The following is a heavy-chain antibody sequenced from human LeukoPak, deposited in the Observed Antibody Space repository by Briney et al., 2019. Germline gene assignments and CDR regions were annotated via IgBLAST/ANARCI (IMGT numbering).Heavy chain of an antibody. J-gene: IGHJ3*02. CDR2: IWYDGSNK. CDR1: GFTFSSYG. Sequence: GGSLRLSCAASGFTFSSYGMHWVRQAPGKGLEWVAVIWYDGSNKYYADSVKGRFTISRDNSKNTLYLQMNSLRAEDTAVYYCASAPAGPHDAFDIWGQGTMVTVSS. CDR3: ASAPAGPHDAFDI. D-gene: IGHD1-14*01. V-gene: IGHV3-33*01.